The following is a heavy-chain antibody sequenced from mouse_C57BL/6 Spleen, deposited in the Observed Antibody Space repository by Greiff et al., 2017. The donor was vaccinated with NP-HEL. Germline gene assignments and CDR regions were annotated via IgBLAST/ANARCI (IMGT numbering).Heavy chain of an antibody. J-gene: IGHJ1*03. CDR3: ARVTTVVVYWYFDV. V-gene: IGHV1-69*01. D-gene: IGHD1-1*01. Sequence: VQLQQSGAELVMPGASVKLSCKASGYTFTSYWMHWVKQRPGQGLEWIGEIDPSDSYTNYNQKFKGKSTLTVDKSSSTAYMQLSSLTSEDSAVYYCARVTTVVVYWYFDVWGTGTTVTVSS. CDR1: GYTFTSYW. CDR2: IDPSDSYT.